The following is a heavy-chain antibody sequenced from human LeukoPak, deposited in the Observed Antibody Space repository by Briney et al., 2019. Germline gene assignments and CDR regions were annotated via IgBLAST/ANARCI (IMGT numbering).Heavy chain of an antibody. CDR3: ARGAMYYDSSGSPPAYNWFDP. Sequence: GASVKVSCKASGYTFTGYYMHWVRQAPGQGLEWMGWINPNSGGTNYAQKFQGRVTMTRDTSISTAYMELSRLRSDDTAVYYCARGAMYYDSSGSPPAYNWFDPWGQGTLVTVSS. J-gene: IGHJ5*02. CDR1: GYTFTGYY. D-gene: IGHD3-22*01. V-gene: IGHV1-2*02. CDR2: INPNSGGT.